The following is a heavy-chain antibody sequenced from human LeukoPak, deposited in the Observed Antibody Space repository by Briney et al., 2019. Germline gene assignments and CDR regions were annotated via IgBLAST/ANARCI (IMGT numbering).Heavy chain of an antibody. V-gene: IGHV4-61*01. CDR2: IYYSGTT. D-gene: IGHD1-26*01. CDR3: ARTTLYYFDY. J-gene: IGHJ4*02. CDR1: GDSFSSDSYY. Sequence: PSETLSLTCTVSGDSFSSDSYYWSWIRQPPGKGLEWIGYIYYSGTTKQNPSLKSRVTLSVDTSKNQLYLKLNSVTAADTAVYYCARTTLYYFDYWGQGTLVTVSS.